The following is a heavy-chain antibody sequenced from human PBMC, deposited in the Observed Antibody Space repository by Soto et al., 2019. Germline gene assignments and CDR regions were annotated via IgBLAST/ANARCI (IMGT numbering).Heavy chain of an antibody. CDR1: GYTFTSYY. CDR3: AREAPPHDIVVVVAATHVDY. D-gene: IGHD2-15*01. J-gene: IGHJ4*02. Sequence: QVQLVQSGAEVKKPGASVKVSCKASGYTFTSYYMHWVRQAPGQGLEWMGIINPSGGGTSYAQKFQGRVTMTRDTSTSTVYMELSSLRSEDTAVYYCAREAPPHDIVVVVAATHVDYWGQGTLVTGSS. CDR2: INPSGGGT. V-gene: IGHV1-46*01.